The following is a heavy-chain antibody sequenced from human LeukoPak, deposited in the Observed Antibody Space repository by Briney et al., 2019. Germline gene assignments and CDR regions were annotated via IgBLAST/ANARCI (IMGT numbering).Heavy chain of an antibody. CDR3: RSHTLTQRPYYFDY. J-gene: IGHJ4*02. CDR1: GGSISSGDYY. CDR2: IHYSGSS. V-gene: IGHV4-30-4*01. D-gene: IGHD3-9*01. Sequence: PSETLSLTCTVSGGSISSGDYYWSWIRQPPGKGLEWVGYIHYSGSSYYNPSLKSRVTISVDTSKNQFSLKLSSVTAADTAVYYCRSHTLTQRPYYFDYWGQGTLVTVSS.